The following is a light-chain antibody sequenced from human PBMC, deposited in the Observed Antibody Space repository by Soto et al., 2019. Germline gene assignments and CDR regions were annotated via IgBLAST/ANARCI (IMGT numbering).Light chain of an antibody. V-gene: IGLV3-21*02. Sequence: SYDLTQPPAVSVAPGQTATIPCGGSNIGGKSVHWYRQRPGQAPVLVLYDDRDRPSGIPERLSGSNSGDTATLTISRVEAGDEADYYCQVWDRSSDVVFGGGTKVTVL. J-gene: IGLJ2*01. CDR2: DDR. CDR1: NIGGKS. CDR3: QVWDRSSDVV.